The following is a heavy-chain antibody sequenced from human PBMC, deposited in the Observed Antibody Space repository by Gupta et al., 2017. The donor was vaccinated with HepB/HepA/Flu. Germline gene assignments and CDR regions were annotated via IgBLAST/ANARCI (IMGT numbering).Heavy chain of an antibody. CDR1: GFTFRDYA. CDR2: ISGSGVTT. CDR3: AKDNILGYCGDTSCYAFDY. Sequence: EVQLLESGGDCVQPGGSLSLPCAASGFTFRDYALNWVRQAPGKGLEWVSAISGSGVTTYYADSVKGRFTISRANSKNTLFLQMNSLQAEDTAIYYCAKDNILGYCGDTSCYAFDYWGPGTLVSVSS. D-gene: IGHD2-2*01. V-gene: IGHV3-23*01. J-gene: IGHJ4*02.